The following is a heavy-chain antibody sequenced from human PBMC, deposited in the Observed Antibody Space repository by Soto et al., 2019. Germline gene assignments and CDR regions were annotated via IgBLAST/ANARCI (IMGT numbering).Heavy chain of an antibody. CDR1: GGTFSSYA. CDR2: IIPIFGTA. J-gene: IGHJ6*02. V-gene: IGHV1-69*12. Sequence: QVQLVQSGAEVKKPGSSVKVSCKASGGTFSSYAISWVRQAPGQGLEWMGGIIPIFGTANYAQEFQGRVTITADESTSTAHMELSSRRSDDTAVYSCAREITSDGDSRPDYYYYGMDVGGQGTTVTVSS. CDR3: AREITSDGDSRPDYYYYGMDV. D-gene: IGHD4-17*01.